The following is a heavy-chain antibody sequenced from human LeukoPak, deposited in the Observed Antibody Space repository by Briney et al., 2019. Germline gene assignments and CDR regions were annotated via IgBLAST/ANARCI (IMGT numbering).Heavy chain of an antibody. CDR3: ARVTLRGVLVD. J-gene: IGHJ4*02. V-gene: IGHV4-4*07. CDR2: IYSSGST. Sequence: SETLSLTCTVSGGSTSNNYWACIRQPAGKGLEWIGRIYSSGSTIYNPSLNSRVTMSVDTSKNQFSLRLSSVTAADTAVYYCARVTLRGVLVDWGQGTLVTVSS. CDR1: GGSTSNNY. D-gene: IGHD3-10*01.